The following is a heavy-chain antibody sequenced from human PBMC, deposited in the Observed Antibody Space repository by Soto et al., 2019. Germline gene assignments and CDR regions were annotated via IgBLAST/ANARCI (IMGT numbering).Heavy chain of an antibody. CDR1: GGSFSGYY. Sequence: SETLSLTCAVYGGSFSGYYWSWIRQPPGKGLEWIGEINHSGSTNYNPSLKSRVTISVDTSKNQFSLKLSSVTAADTAVYYCARAPPGYSLGYRYYGMDVWGQGTTVTVSS. D-gene: IGHD2-21*01. J-gene: IGHJ6*02. CDR3: ARAPPGYSLGYRYYGMDV. V-gene: IGHV4-34*01. CDR2: INHSGST.